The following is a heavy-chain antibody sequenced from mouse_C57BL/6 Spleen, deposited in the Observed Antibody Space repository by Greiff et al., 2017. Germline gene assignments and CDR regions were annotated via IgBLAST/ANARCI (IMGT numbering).Heavy chain of an antibody. CDR3: ARGAFYGSTSYWYFDG. D-gene: IGHD1-1*01. CDR1: GYTFTDYY. V-gene: IGHV1-76*01. CDR2: IYPGSGNT. Sequence: QVQLQQSGAELVRPGASVKLSCKASGYTFTDYYIHWVKQRPGQGLEWIARIYPGSGNTYYNEKFKGKATLTVEKSSSTAYMQLSSLTSEDSAVYFCARGAFYGSTSYWYFDGWGTGPTVTAYS. J-gene: IGHJ1*03.